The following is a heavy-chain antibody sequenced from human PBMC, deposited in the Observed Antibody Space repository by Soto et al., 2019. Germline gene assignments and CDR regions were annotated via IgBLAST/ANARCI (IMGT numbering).Heavy chain of an antibody. V-gene: IGHV3-23*01. J-gene: IGHJ5*02. CDR1: GFTFSSYA. CDR3: AIAKEYQLLGWFDP. D-gene: IGHD2-2*01. CDR2: ISGSGGST. Sequence: EVQLLESGGGLVQPGGSLRLSCAASGFTFSSYAMSWVRQAPGKGLEWVSAISGSGGSTYYADSVKGRFTISRDNTKNTLYLQMNSLRAEDTAVYYCAIAKEYQLLGWFDPWGQGTLVTVSS.